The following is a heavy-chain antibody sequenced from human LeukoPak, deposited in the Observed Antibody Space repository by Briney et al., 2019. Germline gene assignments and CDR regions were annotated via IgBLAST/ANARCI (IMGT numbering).Heavy chain of an antibody. D-gene: IGHD4-17*01. Sequence: GESLKISCSAPGFSFSICSMHWVRQAPGKGLEYVSAISNNGDHTNYADSVKGRFTISRDNSKNTLYLQMSSLRAEDTAVYYCVKATVTSSYFDYFDSWGQGTRVTVSS. CDR3: VKATVTSSYFDYFDS. CDR2: ISNNGDHT. V-gene: IGHV3-64D*09. CDR1: GFSFSICS. J-gene: IGHJ4*02.